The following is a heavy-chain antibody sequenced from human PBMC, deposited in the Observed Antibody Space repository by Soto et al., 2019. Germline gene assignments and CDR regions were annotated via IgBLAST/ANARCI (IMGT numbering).Heavy chain of an antibody. Sequence: QVQLVESGGGVVQPGRSLRLSCAASGFTFSSYAMHWVRQAPGKGLEWVAVISYDGSNKYYADSVKGRFTISRDNSKNTLYLQMNSLRADDMAVHYCAGGDDYVWGSYRPFDYWGQGTLVTVSS. CDR2: ISYDGSNK. CDR3: AGGDDYVWGSYRPFDY. CDR1: GFTFSSYA. D-gene: IGHD3-16*02. J-gene: IGHJ4*02. V-gene: IGHV3-30*14.